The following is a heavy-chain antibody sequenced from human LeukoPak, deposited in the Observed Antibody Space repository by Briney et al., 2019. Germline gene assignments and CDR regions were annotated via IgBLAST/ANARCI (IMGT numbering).Heavy chain of an antibody. CDR2: IKQDGSEK. V-gene: IGHV3-7*03. CDR1: GFPFSSYW. J-gene: IGHJ4*02. D-gene: IGHD1-1*01. CDR3: ASGMTTSHY. Sequence: GSLRLSCAASGFPFSSYWMSWVRQAPGKGLEWVANIKQDGSEKYYVDSVKGRFTISRDNAKNSLYLQMNGLRAEDTAVYYCASGMTTSHYWGQGTLVTVSS.